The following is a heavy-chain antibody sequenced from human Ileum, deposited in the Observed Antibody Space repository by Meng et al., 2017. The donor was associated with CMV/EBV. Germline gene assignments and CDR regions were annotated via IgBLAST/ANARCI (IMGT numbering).Heavy chain of an antibody. D-gene: IGHD2-2*02. Sequence: SVKVSCKASGGTLNSYTINWLRQAPGQGLEWMARIIPILDIKNYAREFQGRVTMTADKSTTTAYMELSSLRSEDTAIYYCARGEAEYCSSAACYTDFEVWGQGTLVTVSS. J-gene: IGHJ4*02. CDR2: IIPILDIK. CDR3: ARGEAEYCSSAACYTDFEV. CDR1: GGTLNSYT. V-gene: IGHV1-69*02.